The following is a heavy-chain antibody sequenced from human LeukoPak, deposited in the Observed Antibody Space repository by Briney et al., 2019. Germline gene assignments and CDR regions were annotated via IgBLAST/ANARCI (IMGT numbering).Heavy chain of an antibody. J-gene: IGHJ5*02. Sequence: ASAKVSCKASGYTFTSYYMHWVQQAPGQGLEWMGIINPSAGSTSYAQKFQGRVTMTRDTSTSTVYMELSSLRSEDTAVYYCARDGRGTYPYNWFDPWGQGTLVTVSS. CDR2: INPSAGST. D-gene: IGHD2-15*01. V-gene: IGHV1-46*01. CDR3: ARDGRGTYPYNWFDP. CDR1: GYTFTSYY.